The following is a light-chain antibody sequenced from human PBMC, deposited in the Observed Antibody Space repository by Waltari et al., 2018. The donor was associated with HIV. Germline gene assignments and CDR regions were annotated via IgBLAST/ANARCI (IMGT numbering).Light chain of an antibody. J-gene: IGLJ3*02. V-gene: IGLV2-14*03. Sequence: QSALPQPASVSGSPGQSITLSCTGPSNDGGDFNYVSWYHQPPRTAPKLLIYDVTGRPSGVSNRFSGSKSGNTASLTISGLQTEDEALYYCTSYTVNSGLVFGGGTRLAV. CDR1: SNDGGDFNY. CDR3: TSYTVNSGLV. CDR2: DVT.